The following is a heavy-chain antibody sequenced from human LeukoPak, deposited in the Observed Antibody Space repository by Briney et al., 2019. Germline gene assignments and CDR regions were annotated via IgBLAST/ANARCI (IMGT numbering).Heavy chain of an antibody. J-gene: IGHJ5*02. CDR3: ARHAMSGSYPFNWFDP. CDR2: IYHSGST. V-gene: IGHV4-38-2*01. CDR1: GYSISSGHY. D-gene: IGHD1-26*01. Sequence: SETLSLTCAVSGYSISSGHYWGWIRQPPGKGLEWIGSIYHSGSTYYNPSLKSRVTISVDTSKNQFSLKLSSVTAADTAVYYCARHAMSGSYPFNWFDPWGQGTLVTVSS.